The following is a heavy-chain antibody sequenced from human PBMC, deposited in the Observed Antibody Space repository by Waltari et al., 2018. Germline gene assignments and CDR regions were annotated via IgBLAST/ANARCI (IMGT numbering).Heavy chain of an antibody. D-gene: IGHD4-4*01. Sequence: QLQLQESGPGLVKPSETLSLTCTVSGGSISSSSYYWGWIRQPPGKGLEWIGSIYYSGSIYDNPSLKSRVTISVDTAKNQFPLKLSAVTAADTAVYYCARDRREVTPYYYGMDVWGQGTTVTVSS. CDR1: GGSISSSSYY. J-gene: IGHJ6*02. CDR3: ARDRREVTPYYYGMDV. CDR2: IYYSGSI. V-gene: IGHV4-39*07.